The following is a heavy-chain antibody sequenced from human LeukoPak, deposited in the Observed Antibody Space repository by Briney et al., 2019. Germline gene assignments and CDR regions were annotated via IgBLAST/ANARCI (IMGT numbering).Heavy chain of an antibody. D-gene: IGHD2-2*01. CDR2: MNPNSGNT. Sequence: ASVKVSCKASGYTFTSYDINWVRQATGQGLEWMGWMNPNSGNTGYAQKFQGRVTMTRNTSISTAYMELSSLRSEDTAVYYCARMAQLLAGFYYYYYMDVWGKGITVTVSS. J-gene: IGHJ6*03. V-gene: IGHV1-8*01. CDR1: GYTFTSYD. CDR3: ARMAQLLAGFYYYYYMDV.